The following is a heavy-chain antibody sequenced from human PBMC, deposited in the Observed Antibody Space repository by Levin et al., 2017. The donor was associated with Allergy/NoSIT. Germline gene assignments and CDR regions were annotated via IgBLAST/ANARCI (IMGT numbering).Heavy chain of an antibody. D-gene: IGHD6-6*01. J-gene: IGHJ4*02. V-gene: IGHV3-30-3*01. Sequence: GGSLRLSCAASGFTLRNYAMHWVRQAPGKGLEWVAVISFDGSNKYYADSVKGRFTISRDNSKNTLYLQINSLRTEDTAVFYCARGGPYSSSSGGLDFDYWGQGTLVTVSS. CDR3: ARGGPYSSSSGGLDFDY. CDR2: ISFDGSNK. CDR1: GFTLRNYA.